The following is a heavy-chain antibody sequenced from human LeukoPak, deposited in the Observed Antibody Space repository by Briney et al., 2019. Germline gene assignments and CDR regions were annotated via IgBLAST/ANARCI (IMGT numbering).Heavy chain of an antibody. Sequence: GWSLRLSCPACRFTFRDYAMSWVRQAPGKGLAWVGFIRSKAYGGTTEYAASVKGRFTISRDDSKSIAYLQMNSLKTEDTVVYFCTSQHGYWGQGTLVTVSS. CDR2: IRSKAYGGTT. CDR1: RFTFRDYA. J-gene: IGHJ4*02. CDR3: TSQHGY. V-gene: IGHV3-49*04.